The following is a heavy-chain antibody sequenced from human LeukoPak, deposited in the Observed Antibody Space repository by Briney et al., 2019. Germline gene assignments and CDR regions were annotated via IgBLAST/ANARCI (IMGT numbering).Heavy chain of an antibody. CDR1: GYTLTELS. J-gene: IGHJ4*02. V-gene: IGHV1-24*01. D-gene: IGHD2-21*02. CDR3: ARRPTNIRVTAEFDY. Sequence: ASVKVSCKVSGYTLTELSMHWVRQAPGKGLEWMGGFDSEDGETIYAQKFQGRVTMTRNTSISTAYMELSSLKSEDTAVYYCARRPTNIRVTAEFDYWGQGTLVTVSS. CDR2: FDSEDGET.